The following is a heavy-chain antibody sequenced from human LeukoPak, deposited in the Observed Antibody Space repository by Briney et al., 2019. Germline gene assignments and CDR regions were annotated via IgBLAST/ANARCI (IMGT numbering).Heavy chain of an antibody. CDR3: VRDSVGYCSSTSCYYDAFDI. D-gene: IGHD2-2*03. CDR2: INPNSGGT. CDR1: GYTFTGYY. J-gene: IGHJ3*02. Sequence: ASVKVSCKASGYTFTGYYMHWVRQAPGQGLEWMGWINPNSGGTNYAQKFQGRVTMTRDTSISTAYMELSRPRSDDTAVYYCVRDSVGYCSSTSCYYDAFDIWDQGTMVTVSS. V-gene: IGHV1-2*02.